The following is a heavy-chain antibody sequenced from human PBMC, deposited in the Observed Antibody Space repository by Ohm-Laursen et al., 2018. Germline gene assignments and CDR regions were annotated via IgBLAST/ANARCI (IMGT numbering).Heavy chain of an antibody. Sequence: GTLSLTCTVSGDSISGRYWSWIRQPPGKGLEWIGNIDDNGNTNYNPSLQSRVTISINTSKNQFSLQLRFVTAADTALYYCARGLWWFDPWGQGTLVTVSS. J-gene: IGHJ5*02. CDR2: IDDNGNT. V-gene: IGHV4-59*08. CDR1: GDSISGRY. CDR3: ARGLWWFDP.